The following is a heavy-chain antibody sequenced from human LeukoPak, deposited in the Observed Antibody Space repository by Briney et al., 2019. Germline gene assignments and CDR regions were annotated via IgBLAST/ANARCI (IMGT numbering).Heavy chain of an antibody. CDR3: ARDKQHSYGRYFDH. CDR1: GGSISTYH. J-gene: IGHJ4*02. V-gene: IGHV4-59*01. CDR2: MQSTGNS. D-gene: IGHD5-18*01. Sequence: PSETLSLTCTVSGGSISTYHWNWLRQSPGKGLEWIGYMQSTGNSNYNPSLKSRVTMSVDMSRNQIVLNLSSVTAADTAVYFWARDKQHSYGRYFDHWGQGTLVTVSS.